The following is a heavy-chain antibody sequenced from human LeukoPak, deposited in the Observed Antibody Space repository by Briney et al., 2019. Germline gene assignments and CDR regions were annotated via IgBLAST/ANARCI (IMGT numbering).Heavy chain of an antibody. CDR3: ARVWEMATITPCDY. CDR2: ISSSSSYI. D-gene: IGHD5-24*01. V-gene: IGHV3-21*01. J-gene: IGHJ4*02. Sequence: PGGSLRLSCAASDYTFTSYSMNWVRQAPGKGLEWVSSISSSSSYIYYADSVKGRFTISRDNAKNSLYLQMNSLRAEDTAVYYCARVWEMATITPCDYWGQGTLVTVSS. CDR1: DYTFTSYS.